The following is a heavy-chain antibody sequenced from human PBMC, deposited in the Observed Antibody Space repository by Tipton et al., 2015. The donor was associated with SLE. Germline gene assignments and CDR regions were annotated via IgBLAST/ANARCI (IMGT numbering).Heavy chain of an antibody. CDR1: GYTFTSFG. Sequence: QLVQSGAEVKKTGASVKVSCKADGYTFTSFGISWMRQAPGQGLEWMGWISAYNYDTTYAQMFQGRVTMTIDLSTRTTYMELRSLRPDDTAVYYCARDVKEGIEYWGQGTLVTVSS. J-gene: IGHJ4*02. CDR2: ISAYNYDT. V-gene: IGHV1-18*01. D-gene: IGHD2/OR15-2a*01. CDR3: ARDVKEGIEY.